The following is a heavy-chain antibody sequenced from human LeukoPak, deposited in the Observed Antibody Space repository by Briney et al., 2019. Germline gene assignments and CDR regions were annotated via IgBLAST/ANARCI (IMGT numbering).Heavy chain of an antibody. CDR3: ARVAGAGAFDI. D-gene: IGHD2-15*01. J-gene: IGHJ3*02. CDR1: GGSISSYY. Sequence: SETLSLTCTVSGGSISSYYWSWIRQPAGKGLEWIGYIYYSGSTNYNPSLKSRVTISVDTSKNQFSLKLSSVTAADTAVYYCARVAGAGAFDIWGQGTMVTVSS. V-gene: IGHV4-59*01. CDR2: IYYSGST.